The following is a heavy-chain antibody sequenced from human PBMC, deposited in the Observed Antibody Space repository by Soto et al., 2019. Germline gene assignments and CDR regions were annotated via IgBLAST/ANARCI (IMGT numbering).Heavy chain of an antibody. J-gene: IGHJ4*02. V-gene: IGHV2-5*02. CDR2: IYWDDDK. Sequence: TLVNPTQTLTLTCSFSGFSLSTSGVGVGWIRQPPGKVLEWLALIYWDDDKRYSPSLKSRLTITKDTSKNQVILTMTNMDPVDTATYYCARRLCSGNTCYAVDYWGQGTLVTVSS. CDR3: ARRLCSGNTCYAVDY. D-gene: IGHD2-2*01. CDR1: GFSLSTSGVG.